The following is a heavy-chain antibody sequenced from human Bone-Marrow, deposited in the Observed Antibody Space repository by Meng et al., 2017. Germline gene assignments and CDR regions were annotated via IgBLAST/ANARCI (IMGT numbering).Heavy chain of an antibody. V-gene: IGHV4-4*02. D-gene: IGHD6-13*01. CDR2: IYHSGNT. CDR3: ARKAVAGNFDY. J-gene: IGHJ4*02. Sequence: QVELQESGPGLVKPSGTLSLTCAVFGDSISRSNWWSWVRQPPGKGLEWIGEIYHSGNTNYNASLKSRVTLSIDKSKNQFSLKLSSVTAADTAVYYCARKAVAGNFDYWGQGTLVTVSS. CDR1: GDSISRSNW.